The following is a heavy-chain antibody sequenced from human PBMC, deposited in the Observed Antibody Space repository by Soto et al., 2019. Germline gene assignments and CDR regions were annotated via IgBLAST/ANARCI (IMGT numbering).Heavy chain of an antibody. V-gene: IGHV5-10-1*01. CDR1: GYSLTSYW. J-gene: IGHJ6*02. Sequence: GESLKISCKGSGYSLTSYWISWVRQMPGKGLEWMGRIDPSDSYTNYSPSFQGHVTISADKSISTAYLQWSSLKASDTAMYYCARHPPVYYYYGMDVWGQGTTVTVSS. CDR3: ARHPPVYYYYGMDV. CDR2: IDPSDSYT.